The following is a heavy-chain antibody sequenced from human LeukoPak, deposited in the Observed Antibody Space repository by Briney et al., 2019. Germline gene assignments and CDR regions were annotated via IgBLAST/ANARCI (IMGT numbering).Heavy chain of an antibody. D-gene: IGHD1-14*01. J-gene: IGHJ6*02. CDR2: INHSGST. V-gene: IGHV4-34*01. CDR3: TRSGLTGMRKYPRADYYYYGMDV. Sequence: SETLSLTCAVYGGSFSGYYWSWIRQPPGKGLEWIGEINHSGSTNYNPSLKSRVTMSVDTSTNQFSLKLSSVTAADTAVYFCTRSGLTGMRKYPRADYYYYGMDVWGQRTAVTVSS. CDR1: GGSFSGYY.